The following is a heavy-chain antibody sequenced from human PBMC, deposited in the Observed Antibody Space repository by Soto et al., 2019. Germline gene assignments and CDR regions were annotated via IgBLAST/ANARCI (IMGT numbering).Heavy chain of an antibody. V-gene: IGHV3-30-3*01. CDR2: ISYDGSNK. J-gene: IGHJ4*02. CDR1: GFTFSSYA. Sequence: QVQLVESGGGGVQPGRSLRLSCAASGFTFSSYAMHWVRQAPGKGLEWVAVISYDGSNKYYADSVKGRFTISRDNSKNTLYLQMHSLRAEDTALYYCARGWAGIRDVVGGSYFDYWGQGTLVTVSS. CDR3: ARGWAGIRDVVGGSYFDY. D-gene: IGHD6-19*01.